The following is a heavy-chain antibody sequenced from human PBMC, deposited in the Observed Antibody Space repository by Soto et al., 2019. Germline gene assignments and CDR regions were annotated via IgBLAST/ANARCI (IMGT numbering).Heavy chain of an antibody. CDR1: GVSFSGYY. Sequence: SETLSLTCAVYGVSFSGYYWSWIRQPPGKGLEWIGEINHSGSTNYNPSLKSRVTISVDTSKNQFSLKLSSVTAADTAVYYCARLPRQDCSGGSCYSLRVIYYYYYYMDVWGKGTTVTVSS. J-gene: IGHJ6*03. CDR2: INHSGST. D-gene: IGHD2-15*01. CDR3: ARLPRQDCSGGSCYSLRVIYYYYYYMDV. V-gene: IGHV4-34*01.